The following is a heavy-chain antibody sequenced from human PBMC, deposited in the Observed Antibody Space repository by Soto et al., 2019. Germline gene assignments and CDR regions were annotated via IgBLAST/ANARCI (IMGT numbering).Heavy chain of an antibody. CDR2: VYWDDDK. CDR3: AHRLDYSGSWNEGTFDY. D-gene: IGHD3-16*01. J-gene: IGHJ4*02. V-gene: IGHV2-5*02. CDR1: GFSLTGRPAG. Sequence: QITLTESGPARVKPTQTLTLTCTFSGFSLTGRPAGVGWLRQPPGKALEFLVFVYWDDDKRYSQSLRNRLTLPKAASPNQVVLTMTKMDPVDTATYYCAHRLDYSGSWNEGTFDYWGPGTPVTVSS.